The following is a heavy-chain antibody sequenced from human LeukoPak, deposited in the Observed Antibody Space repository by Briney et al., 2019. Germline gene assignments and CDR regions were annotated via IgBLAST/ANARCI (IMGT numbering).Heavy chain of an antibody. CDR1: GFTFNTNA. D-gene: IGHD3-10*01. CDR2: ISGRTGGT. J-gene: IGHJ4*02. V-gene: IGHV3-23*01. CDR3: AKGRLQEGTVFRGVITPVDY. Sequence: TGGSLRLSCAASGFTFNTNAMSWVRQAPGKGLEWVSAISGRTGGTYYADSVKGRFTISRDNSKNTLFLQMSSLSADDTALYYCAKGRLQEGTVFRGVITPVDYWGQGTLVTVTS.